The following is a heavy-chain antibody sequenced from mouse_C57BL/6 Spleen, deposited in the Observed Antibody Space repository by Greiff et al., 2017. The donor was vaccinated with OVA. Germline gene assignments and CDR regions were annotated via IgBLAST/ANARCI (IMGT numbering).Heavy chain of an antibody. V-gene: IGHV1-26*01. Sequence: EVQLQQSGPELVKPGASVKISCKASGYTFTDYYMNWVKQSHGKSLEWIGDINPNNGGTSYNQKFKGKATLTVDKSSSTAYMELRSLTSEDAAVDDCARGVLRHYFDYWGQGTTLTVSS. J-gene: IGHJ2*01. CDR2: INPNNGGT. D-gene: IGHD1-1*01. CDR1: GYTFTDYY. CDR3: ARGVLRHYFDY.